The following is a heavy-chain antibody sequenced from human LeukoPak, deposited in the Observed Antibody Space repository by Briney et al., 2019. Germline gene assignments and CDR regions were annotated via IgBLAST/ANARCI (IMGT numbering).Heavy chain of an antibody. CDR3: ARESPGIAVAGTDAFDI. J-gene: IGHJ3*02. CDR2: ISRDSGIK. CDR1: GFIISGDS. D-gene: IGHD6-19*01. V-gene: IGHV3-48*04. Sequence: GGSLRLSCAASGFIISGDSMNWVRQAPGKGLEWIAYISRDSGIKYYADSVRGRFTISRDNAKNSLYLQMNSLRAEDTAVYYCARESPGIAVAGTDAFDIWGQGTMVTVSS.